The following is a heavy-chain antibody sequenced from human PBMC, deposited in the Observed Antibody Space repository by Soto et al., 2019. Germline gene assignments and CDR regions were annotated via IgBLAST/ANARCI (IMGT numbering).Heavy chain of an antibody. CDR2: IYWDDDK. CDR3: AHREDSSGYPSTSYYYYYGMDV. D-gene: IGHD3-22*01. CDR1: GFSLSTSGVG. Sequence: QITLKESGPTLVKPTQTLTLTCTFSGFSLSTSGVGVGWIRQPPGKALEWLALIYWDDDKRYSPSLKSRLTITKDTSKNQVVPTMTNMDPVDTATYYCAHREDSSGYPSTSYYYYYGMDVWGQGTTVTVSS. J-gene: IGHJ6*02. V-gene: IGHV2-5*02.